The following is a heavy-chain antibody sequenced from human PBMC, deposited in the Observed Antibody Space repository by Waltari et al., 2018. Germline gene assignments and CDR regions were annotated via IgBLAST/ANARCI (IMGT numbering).Heavy chain of an antibody. CDR1: VYTFTSYD. J-gene: IGHJ6*03. D-gene: IGHD3-16*01. V-gene: IGHV1-8*01. CDR2: MNPNSGNT. CDR3: ARALGRSYYYYYYMDV. Sequence: QVQLVQSGAEVKKPGASVKVSCKASVYTFTSYDINWVRPATGQGLEWMGWMNPNSGNTGYAQKFQGRVTMTRNTSISTAYMELSSLRSEDTAVYYCARALGRSYYYYYYMDVWGKGTTVTVSS.